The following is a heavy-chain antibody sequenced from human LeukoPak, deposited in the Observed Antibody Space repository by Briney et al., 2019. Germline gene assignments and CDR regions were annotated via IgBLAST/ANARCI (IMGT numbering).Heavy chain of an antibody. J-gene: IGHJ4*02. D-gene: IGHD3-3*01. Sequence: GGSLRLSCEASGFTFSSYAMSWVRQAPGKGLEWVSAISGSGGSGYYADSVKGRFTISRDNSKNTLYLQMNSLRAEDTAVYYCAKSFGDGIFDYWGQGTLVTVSS. V-gene: IGHV3-23*01. CDR2: ISGSGGSG. CDR3: AKSFGDGIFDY. CDR1: GFTFSSYA.